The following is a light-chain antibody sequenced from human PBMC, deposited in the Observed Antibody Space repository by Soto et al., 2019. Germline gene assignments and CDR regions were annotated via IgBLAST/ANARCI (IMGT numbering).Light chain of an antibody. CDR1: SSDVGGYNY. V-gene: IGLV2-11*01. CDR2: DVS. J-gene: IGLJ1*01. CDR3: CSYAGTDTFGNV. Sequence: QSVLTQPHSVSGSPGQSVAISCTGTSSDVGGYNYVSWYQQHPGKAPKVMIYDVSKRSSGVPDRFSGSKSGNTASLTISGLQAEDEADYYCCSYAGTDTFGNVFGTGTKLTVL.